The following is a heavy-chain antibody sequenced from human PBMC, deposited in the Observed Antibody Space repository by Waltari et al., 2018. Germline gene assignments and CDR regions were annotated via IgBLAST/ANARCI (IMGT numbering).Heavy chain of an antibody. CDR2: INHSGTT. D-gene: IGHD3-10*01. Sequence: QVQLQQWGAGLLKPSETLSLTCAVYGGSFSGYYWSWIRQPPGKGLEWIGEINHSGTTKYNPSLSGRVTISVDTSTNRFSLKLSSVTAADTAVYYCASGRGGFGCDGMDVWGQGTTCTVSS. V-gene: IGHV4-34*01. CDR3: ASGRGGFGCDGMDV. J-gene: IGHJ6*02. CDR1: GGSFSGYY.